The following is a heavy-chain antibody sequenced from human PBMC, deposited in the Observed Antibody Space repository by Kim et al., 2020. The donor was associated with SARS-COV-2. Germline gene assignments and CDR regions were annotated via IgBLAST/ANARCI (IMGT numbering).Heavy chain of an antibody. CDR3: VREGSQKFGY. Sequence: ASVKVSCKTSGYTFTANYMHWVRQAPGQGLEWVGGINPNYGDTTYAQKLRGRVTLTKDTSISTAYMELTSLTTDDTALYYCVREGSQKFGYLGQRTLVTVSS. J-gene: IGHJ4*02. CDR2: INPNYGDT. D-gene: IGHD3-10*01. V-gene: IGHV1-2*02. CDR1: GYTFTANY.